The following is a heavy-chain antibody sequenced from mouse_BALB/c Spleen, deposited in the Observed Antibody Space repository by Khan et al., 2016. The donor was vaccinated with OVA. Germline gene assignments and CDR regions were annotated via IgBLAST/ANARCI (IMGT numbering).Heavy chain of an antibody. CDR1: GFTFSNYW. D-gene: IGHD3-3*01. Sequence: EVKLEESGGGLVQPGGSMKLSCVASGFTFSNYWMNWVRQSPEKGFEWVAEIRLKSNIYATHYAESVRGRFTISRDDSRSSVYLQMNNLGAEDTGIDDCARGWDWYFDVWGAGTTVTVSS. J-gene: IGHJ1*01. V-gene: IGHV6-6*02. CDR2: IRLKSNIYAT. CDR3: ARGWDWYFDV.